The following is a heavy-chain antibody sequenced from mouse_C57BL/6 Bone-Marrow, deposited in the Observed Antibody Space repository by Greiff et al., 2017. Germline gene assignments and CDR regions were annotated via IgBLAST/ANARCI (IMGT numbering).Heavy chain of an antibody. D-gene: IGHD1-1*01. V-gene: IGHV14-4*01. J-gene: IGHJ2*01. CDR2: IDPENGDT. Sequence: VQLQQSGAELVRPGASAKLSCTASGFNIKDDYMHWVKQRPEQGLEWIGWIDPENGDTEYASKFQGKATITADTSSNTAYLQLSSLTSEDTAVYYCTTGSSIFDYWGQGTTLTVSS. CDR3: TTGSSIFDY. CDR1: GFNIKDDY.